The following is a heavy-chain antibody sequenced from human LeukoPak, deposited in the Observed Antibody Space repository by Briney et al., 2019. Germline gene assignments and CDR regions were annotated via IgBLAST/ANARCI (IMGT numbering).Heavy chain of an antibody. CDR3: ARDALGYYGSGSYYNY. Sequence: PSETLSLTCTVSGGSISSSSYYWGWIRQPPGKGLEWIGSIYYSGSTYYNPSLKSRVTISVDTSKNQFSLKLSSVTAADTAVYYCARDALGYYGSGSYYNYWGQGTLVTVSS. CDR2: IYYSGST. CDR1: GGSISSSSYY. V-gene: IGHV4-39*07. J-gene: IGHJ4*02. D-gene: IGHD3-10*01.